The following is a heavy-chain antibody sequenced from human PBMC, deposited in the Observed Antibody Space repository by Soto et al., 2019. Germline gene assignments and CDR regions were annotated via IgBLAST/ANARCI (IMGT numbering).Heavy chain of an antibody. CDR3: ARHVPYCSDTSHCAYGMDV. CDR2: IYYSGTS. J-gene: IGHJ6*02. D-gene: IGHD2-2*01. V-gene: IGHV4-59*08. Sequence: SETLSLTCNVSGAAMSSYYWSWIRQPPGKGLEWIGHIYYSGTSNYNPSLKSRVTISVDTSKNQFSLKLSSVTAADTAVYYCARHVPYCSDTSHCAYGMDVWGQGTTVTVSS. CDR1: GAAMSSYY.